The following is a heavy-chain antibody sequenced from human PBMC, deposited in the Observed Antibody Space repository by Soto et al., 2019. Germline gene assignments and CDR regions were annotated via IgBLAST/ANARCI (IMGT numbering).Heavy chain of an antibody. CDR2: IYYSGST. J-gene: IGHJ6*02. CDR1: GGSISSYY. D-gene: IGHD3-10*01. Sequence: SETLSLTCTVSGGSISSYYWSWIRQPPGKGLEWIGYIYYSGSTNYNPSLKSRVTISVDTSKNQFSLKLSSVTAADTAVYYCARRFAGDYGMDVWGQGTTVTVSS. V-gene: IGHV4-59*08. CDR3: ARRFAGDYGMDV.